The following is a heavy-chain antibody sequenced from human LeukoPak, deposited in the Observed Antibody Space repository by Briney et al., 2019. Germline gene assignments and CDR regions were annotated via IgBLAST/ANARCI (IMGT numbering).Heavy chain of an antibody. CDR1: GGSISSSNW. D-gene: IGHD1-7*01. Sequence: SETLSLTCAVSGGSISSSNWWSWVRQPPGEGLEWIGEIYHSGSTNYNPSLKSRVTISVDASKTQFSLKLNSVTAADTAVYYCARGSRELYYFDYWGQGTLVTVSS. CDR2: IYHSGST. J-gene: IGHJ4*02. V-gene: IGHV4-4*02. CDR3: ARGSRELYYFDY.